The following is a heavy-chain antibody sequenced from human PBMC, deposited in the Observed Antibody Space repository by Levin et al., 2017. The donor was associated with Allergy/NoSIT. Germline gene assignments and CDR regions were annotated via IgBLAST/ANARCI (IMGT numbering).Heavy chain of an antibody. D-gene: IGHD6-13*01. J-gene: IGHJ6*02. Sequence: PGGSLRLSCAASGFTFSSYSMNWVRQAPGKGLEWVSSISSSSSYIYYADSVKGRFTISRDNAKNSLYLQMNSLRAEDTAVYYCARLLIAAAAPGSYYYGMDVWGQGTTVTVSS. CDR2: ISSSSSYI. V-gene: IGHV3-21*01. CDR1: GFTFSSYS. CDR3: ARLLIAAAAPGSYYYGMDV.